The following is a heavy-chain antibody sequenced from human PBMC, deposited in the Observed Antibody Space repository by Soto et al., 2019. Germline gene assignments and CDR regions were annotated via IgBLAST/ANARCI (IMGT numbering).Heavy chain of an antibody. CDR1: GCSISSYY. CDR2: IYYSGST. D-gene: IGHD4-17*01. J-gene: IGHJ5*02. V-gene: IGHV4-59*08. Sequence: SETLSLTCTVSGCSISSYYWSWIRQPPGKGLEWIGYIYYSGSTNYNPSLKSRVTISVDTSKNQFSLKLSSVTAADTAVYYCARVKSHSTVTTIWFDPWGQGTLVTVSS. CDR3: ARVKSHSTVTTIWFDP.